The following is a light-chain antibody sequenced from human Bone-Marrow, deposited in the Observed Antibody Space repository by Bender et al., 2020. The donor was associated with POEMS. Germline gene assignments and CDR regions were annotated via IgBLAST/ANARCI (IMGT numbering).Light chain of an antibody. V-gene: IGLV2-8*01. CDR1: SSDVGGYNY. CDR2: EVR. CDR3: CSYADNSVWV. Sequence: QSALTQPPSASGSLGQSVTISCTGTSSDVGGYNYVSWFQQHPGKAPKLMIYEVRKRPSGVSNRFSGSKSDNTASLTISGLQAEDEADFYCCSYADNSVWVFGGGTKLTVL. J-gene: IGLJ3*02.